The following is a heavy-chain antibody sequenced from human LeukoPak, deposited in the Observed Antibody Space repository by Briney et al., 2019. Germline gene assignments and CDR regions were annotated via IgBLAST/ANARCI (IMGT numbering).Heavy chain of an antibody. CDR1: GFTFSSYE. D-gene: IGHD1-26*01. J-gene: IGHJ4*02. CDR3: ARDFGHWELNGGYYFDY. V-gene: IGHV3-48*03. Sequence: GGSLRLSCAASGFTFSSYEMNWVRQAPGKGLEWVSYISYSGSTIYYAASVKGRFTISRDNAKNSLYLQMNSLRAVDTAVYYCARDFGHWELNGGYYFDYWGQGTLVTVSS. CDR2: ISYSGSTI.